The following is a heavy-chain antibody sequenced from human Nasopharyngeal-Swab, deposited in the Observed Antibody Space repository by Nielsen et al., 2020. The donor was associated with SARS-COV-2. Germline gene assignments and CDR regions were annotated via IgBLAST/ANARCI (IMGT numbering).Heavy chain of an antibody. CDR2: IRSKTYGGTT. CDR1: GFMFGDYA. D-gene: IGHD2/OR15-2a*01. Sequence: GPLRLSCTASGFMFGDYAMSWFRQAPGKGLEWVGFIRSKTYGGTTEYAASVKGRFTISRDDSKSIAYLQMNSLKTEDTAVYYCARVRGFTFQARNPFDVWGEGTMVTVSS. V-gene: IGHV3-49*03. CDR3: ARVRGFTFQARNPFDV. J-gene: IGHJ3*01.